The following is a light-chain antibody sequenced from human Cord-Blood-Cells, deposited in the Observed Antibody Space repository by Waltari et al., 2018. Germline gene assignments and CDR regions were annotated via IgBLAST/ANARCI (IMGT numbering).Light chain of an antibody. V-gene: IGLV2-14*03. Sequence: QSALTQPASVSGSPGQSITISFTGTSSDVGGYNYVSWYHQHPGKAPKLMIYDVSNRPSGVSNRFSGSKSGNTASLTISGLQAEDEADYYCSSYTSSSTWVFGGGTKLTVL. CDR1: SSDVGGYNY. J-gene: IGLJ3*02. CDR2: DVS. CDR3: SSYTSSSTWV.